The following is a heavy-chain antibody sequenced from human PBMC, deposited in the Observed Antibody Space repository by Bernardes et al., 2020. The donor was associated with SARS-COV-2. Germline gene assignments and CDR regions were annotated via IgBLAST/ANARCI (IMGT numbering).Heavy chain of an antibody. CDR2: IYYSGST. CDR1: GGSISSGGYY. CDR3: ARAIRDTSFGVVHQFDY. Sequence: SETLSLTCTVSGGSISSGGYYWRWIRQHPGKGLEWIGYIYYSGSTYYNPSLKSRVTTSVDTSKNQFSLKLSSVTAADTAVYYCARAIRDTSFGVVHQFDYWGQGTLVTVSS. D-gene: IGHD3-3*01. V-gene: IGHV4-31*03. J-gene: IGHJ4*02.